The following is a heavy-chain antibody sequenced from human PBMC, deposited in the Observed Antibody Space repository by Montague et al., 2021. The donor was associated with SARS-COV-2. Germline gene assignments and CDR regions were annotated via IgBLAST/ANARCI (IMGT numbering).Heavy chain of an antibody. J-gene: IGHJ6*02. CDR2: IHQSGST. D-gene: IGHD2-15*01. V-gene: IGHV4-34*01. CDR3: ARGKDCAGGSCHSWFRDSYYGMDV. Sequence: SETLSLTCSVYGGSLSDYYWNWIRQPPGMGLEWIGQIHQSGSTSYNPSLNGRVTISVDTSKNQFSLKLNSVTVADTAIFYCARGKDCAGGSCHSWFRDSYYGMDVWGQGTPVTVSS. CDR1: GGSLSDYY.